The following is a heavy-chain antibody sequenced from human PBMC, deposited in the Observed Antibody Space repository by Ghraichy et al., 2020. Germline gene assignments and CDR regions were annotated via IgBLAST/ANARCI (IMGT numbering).Heavy chain of an antibody. CDR1: GFSLSTSGMR. D-gene: IGHD1-14*01. Sequence: SGPTLVKPTQTLTLTCTFSGFSLSTSGMRVSWIRQPPGKALEWLGRIDWDDDKFYSTSLKTRLTISKDTSKNQVVLTMTNMDPVDTATYYCARISPRMGRSEKYYFDYWGQGTLVTVSS. V-gene: IGHV2-70*04. J-gene: IGHJ4*02. CDR3: ARISPRMGRSEKYYFDY. CDR2: IDWDDDK.